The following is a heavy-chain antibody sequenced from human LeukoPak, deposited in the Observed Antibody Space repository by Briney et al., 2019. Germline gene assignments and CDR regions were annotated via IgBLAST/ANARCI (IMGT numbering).Heavy chain of an antibody. CDR2: IIPIFGTL. D-gene: IGHD4-17*01. V-gene: IGHV1-69*05. J-gene: IGHJ5*02. CDR1: GGTFSSYA. CDR3: ARIMVDDYGDNGLS. Sequence: SVKVSCKASGGTFSSYAISWVRQAPGQGLEWMGGIIPIFGTLNYAQKFQGRVTITTDESTSTAYMELSSLRSEDTAVYYCARIMVDDYGDNGLSWGQGTLVTVSS.